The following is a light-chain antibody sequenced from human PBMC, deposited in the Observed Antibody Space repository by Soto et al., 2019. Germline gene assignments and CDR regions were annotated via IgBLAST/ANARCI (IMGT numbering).Light chain of an antibody. CDR2: DAS. J-gene: IGKJ3*01. CDR1: EDIRNC. Sequence: DIQMTQSPSSLSASVGDRITITCQASEDIRNCLNWYQQKPGNHPKLLIYDASNLEAGVPSRFSGSGSGTDFTFNICRLQPEDIATYYCQQYDNMFSFRPGTKVDIX. V-gene: IGKV1-33*01. CDR3: QQYDNMFS.